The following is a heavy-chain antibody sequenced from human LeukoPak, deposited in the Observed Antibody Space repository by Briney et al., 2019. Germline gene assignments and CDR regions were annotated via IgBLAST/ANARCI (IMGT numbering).Heavy chain of an antibody. CDR2: IYYSGST. CDR1: GGSISSSSYY. V-gene: IGHV4-39*07. Sequence: PSETLSLTCTVSGGSISSSSYYWGWIRQPPGKGLEWIGSIYYSGSTYNPSLKSRVTISVDTSKNQFSLKLSSVTAADTAVYYCARPDYGGNVYYYYYMDVWGKGTTVTVSS. D-gene: IGHD4-23*01. CDR3: ARPDYGGNVYYYYYMDV. J-gene: IGHJ6*03.